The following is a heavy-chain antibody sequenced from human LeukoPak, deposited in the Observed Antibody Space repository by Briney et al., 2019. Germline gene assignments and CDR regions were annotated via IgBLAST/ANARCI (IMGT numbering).Heavy chain of an antibody. CDR3: ARGTSAFDI. CDR1: GFTFSADW. CDR2: ISSSSNYI. J-gene: IGHJ3*02. Sequence: GGSLRLSCAPSGFTFSADWMSWVRQAPGKGLEWVSSISSSSNYIYYSDSVKGRFTISRDDAKNSLFLQMNSLRAEDTAVYYCARGTSAFDIWGQGTMVTVSS. D-gene: IGHD2-2*01. V-gene: IGHV3-21*01.